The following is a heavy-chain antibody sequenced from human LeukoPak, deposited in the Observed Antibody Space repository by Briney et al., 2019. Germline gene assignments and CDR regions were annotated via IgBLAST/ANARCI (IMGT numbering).Heavy chain of an antibody. CDR2: ISWNSGHI. CDR3: AKDTFGGLYAFDI. V-gene: IGHV3-9*01. Sequence: WIRQPPGKGLEWVSGISWNSGHIGYADSVKGRFTISRDSAKNSLYLQMNSLRAEDTALYYCAKDTFGGLYAFDIWGQGTMVTVSS. D-gene: IGHD4-23*01. J-gene: IGHJ3*02.